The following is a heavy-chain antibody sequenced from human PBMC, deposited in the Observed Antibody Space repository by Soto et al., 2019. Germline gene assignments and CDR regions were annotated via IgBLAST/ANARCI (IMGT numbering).Heavy chain of an antibody. D-gene: IGHD2-21*02. V-gene: IGHV1-18*01. Sequence: ASVKVSCKASGYSFTTDGMTGVRQAPGQGLEWMGWISTDKGNTKYAQNFQSRATLTTDTSTSTAYMELRSLRSDDTAVYYCARDRDWNLDYWGQGTLVTVSS. J-gene: IGHJ4*02. CDR1: GYSFTTDG. CDR2: ISTDKGNT. CDR3: ARDRDWNLDY.